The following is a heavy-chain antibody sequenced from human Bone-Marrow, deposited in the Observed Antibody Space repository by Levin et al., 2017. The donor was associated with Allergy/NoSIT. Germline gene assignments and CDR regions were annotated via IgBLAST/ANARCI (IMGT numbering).Heavy chain of an antibody. J-gene: IGHJ4*02. CDR2: ISGSGGGSGGAT. V-gene: IGHV3-23*01. D-gene: IGHD6-19*01. Sequence: PGGSLRLSCAASGFTFSNFALSWVRQAPGKGLEWVSSISGSGGGSGGATYYTDSVRGRFTISTDDSKNTLYLQVSSLSAEDTAVYYCARGPDRIYHSGWYGEYWGQGTLVTVSS. CDR3: ARGPDRIYHSGWYGEY. CDR1: GFTFSNFA.